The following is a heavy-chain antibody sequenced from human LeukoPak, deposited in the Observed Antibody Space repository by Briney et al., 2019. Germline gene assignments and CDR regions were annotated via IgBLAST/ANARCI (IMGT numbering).Heavy chain of an antibody. Sequence: ASVKVSFKASGYTGTSYDINWSRQATGQPLKWMLWMNRNIYNTGYAQKFQSSMTMTRTTSISTAYMALSSLRSEDTAVYYCARAAGGYSYGSDYWGQGSLVTVSS. D-gene: IGHD5-18*01. V-gene: IGHV1-8*01. CDR2: MNRNIYNT. CDR3: ARAAGGYSYGSDY. J-gene: IGHJ4*02. CDR1: GYTGTSYD.